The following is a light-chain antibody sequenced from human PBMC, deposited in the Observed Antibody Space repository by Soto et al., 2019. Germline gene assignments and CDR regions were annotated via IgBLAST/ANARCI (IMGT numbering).Light chain of an antibody. J-gene: IGKJ1*01. CDR1: QSISSW. CDR2: DAS. Sequence: DIHLTQSPYTLSASVGDRVTITCRASQSISSWLAWYQQKPGKAPRLLIYDASSLESGVPSRFSGSGSGTELTLTISSLQPDDFATYYCQQYNSYSWTFGQGTKVDIK. CDR3: QQYNSYSWT. V-gene: IGKV1-5*01.